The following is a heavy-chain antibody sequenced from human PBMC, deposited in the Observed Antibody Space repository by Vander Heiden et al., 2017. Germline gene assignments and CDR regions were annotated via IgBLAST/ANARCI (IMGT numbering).Heavy chain of an antibody. D-gene: IGHD3-3*01. Sequence: EVQLLESGGGLVQPGGSLRLSCAASGFTFSSYAMSWVRQAPGKGLEWVSAISGSGGSTYYADSVKGRFTISRDNSKNTLYLQMNSLRAEDTAVYYCAKGYDFWSGFTTPPEFDPWGQGTLVTVSS. CDR3: AKGYDFWSGFTTPPEFDP. CDR2: ISGSGGST. CDR1: GFTFSSYA. V-gene: IGHV3-23*01. J-gene: IGHJ5*02.